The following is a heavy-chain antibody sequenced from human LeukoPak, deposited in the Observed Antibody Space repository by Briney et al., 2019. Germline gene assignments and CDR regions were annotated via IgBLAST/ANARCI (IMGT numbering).Heavy chain of an antibody. D-gene: IGHD3-3*01. CDR3: ARDSPYDFWSLGEDAFDI. CDR2: INPNSGGT. V-gene: IGHV1-2*02. J-gene: IGHJ3*02. Sequence: GASVKVSCKASGYTFTVYYMHWVRQAPGQGLEWMGWINPNSGGTNYAQKFQGRVTMTRDTSISTAYMELSRLRSDDTAVYYCARDSPYDFWSLGEDAFDIWGQGTMVTVSS. CDR1: GYTFTVYY.